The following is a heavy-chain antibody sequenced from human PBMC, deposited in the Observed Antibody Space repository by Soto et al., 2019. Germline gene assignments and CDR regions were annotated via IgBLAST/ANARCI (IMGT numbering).Heavy chain of an antibody. CDR2: IYYSGST. Sequence: PSETLSLTCTVSGGSISSGGYYWSWIRQHPGKGLEWIGYIYYSGSTYYNPSLKSRVTISVDTSKNQFSLKLSSVTAADTAVYYCARSGGGSMIDFDYWGQGTLVTVSS. CDR3: ARSGGGSMIDFDY. J-gene: IGHJ4*02. D-gene: IGHD2-15*01. CDR1: GGSISSGGYY. V-gene: IGHV4-31*03.